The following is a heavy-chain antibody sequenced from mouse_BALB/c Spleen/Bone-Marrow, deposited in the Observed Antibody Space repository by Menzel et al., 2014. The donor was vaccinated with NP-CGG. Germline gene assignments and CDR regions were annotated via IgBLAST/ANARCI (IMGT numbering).Heavy chain of an antibody. V-gene: IGHV14-4*02. Sequence: VQLQQSGAELVRSGASAKLSCTASGFNIKDYYMHWVKQRPEQGLEWIGWIDPENGDTEYAPKFQGKATMTADTSSNTAYLRLSSLTSEDTAVYYCNRYDWYFDVWGAGTTVTVSS. CDR1: GFNIKDYY. D-gene: IGHD2-14*01. J-gene: IGHJ1*01. CDR2: IDPENGDT. CDR3: NRYDWYFDV.